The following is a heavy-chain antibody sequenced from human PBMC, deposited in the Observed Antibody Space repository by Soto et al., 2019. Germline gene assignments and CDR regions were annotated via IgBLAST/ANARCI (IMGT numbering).Heavy chain of an antibody. J-gene: IGHJ6*03. CDR2: INHSGST. D-gene: IGHD3-9*01. Sequence: SETLSLTCAVYGGSFSGYYWSWIRQPPGKGLEWIGEINHSGSTNYNPSLKSRVTISVDTSKNQFSLKLSSVTAADTAVYYCARGQGLYYDILTGYFGYYYMDVWGKGTTVTVSS. V-gene: IGHV4-34*01. CDR3: ARGQGLYYDILTGYFGYYYMDV. CDR1: GGSFSGYY.